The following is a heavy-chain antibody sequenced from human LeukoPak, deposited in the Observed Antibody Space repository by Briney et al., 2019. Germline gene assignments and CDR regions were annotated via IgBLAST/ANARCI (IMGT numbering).Heavy chain of an antibody. CDR1: GFIFSNYA. V-gene: IGHV3-30-3*01. Sequence: PGGSLRLSCAASGFIFSNYATHWVRQAPGKGLEWVAVISYDGSNEYYADSVKGRFTISRDNSKNTLFLQMNSLRTEDTAVYYCARDLDSSSWYILWFDPWGQGTLVTVSS. J-gene: IGHJ5*02. D-gene: IGHD6-13*01. CDR2: ISYDGSNE. CDR3: ARDLDSSSWYILWFDP.